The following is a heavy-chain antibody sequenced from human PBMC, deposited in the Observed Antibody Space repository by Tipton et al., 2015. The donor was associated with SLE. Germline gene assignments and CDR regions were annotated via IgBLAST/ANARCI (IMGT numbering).Heavy chain of an antibody. J-gene: IGHJ3*02. CDR1: GGSISFDY. CDR3: ARTLGAIAHTVYDAFDI. D-gene: IGHD1-26*01. CDR2: IYSSGDR. Sequence: TLSLTCTVSGGSISFDYWSWIRQSAGRGLEWIGRIYSSGDRDYNPSLKSRVTMSVDMSKNQFSLRLTSVIAADTAVYYCARTLGAIAHTVYDAFDIWGQGKMVTVSS. V-gene: IGHV4-4*07.